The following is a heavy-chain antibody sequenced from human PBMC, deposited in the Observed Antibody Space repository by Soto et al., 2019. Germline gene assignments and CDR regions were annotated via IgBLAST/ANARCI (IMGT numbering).Heavy chain of an antibody. V-gene: IGHV4-4*07. D-gene: IGHD3-3*01. CDR2: IYSSAST. CDR1: GGAIGSHY. CDR3: ARGQRFSDWFDP. Sequence: SETLSLNSSISGGAIGSHYWTWIRQLAGKGLEWFGRIYSSASTQYNPPLQSRVTLSLDKYKYQFSLRLEAVTAAATAVYFFARGQRFSDWFDPWGQGTFVTVSP. J-gene: IGHJ5*02.